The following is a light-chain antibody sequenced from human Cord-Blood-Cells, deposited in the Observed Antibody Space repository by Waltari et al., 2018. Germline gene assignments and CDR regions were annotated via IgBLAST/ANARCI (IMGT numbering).Light chain of an antibody. J-gene: IGLJ2*01. CDR1: STAVGGYNY. CDR2: DVS. CDR3: SSYTSSSLV. V-gene: IGLV2-14*01. Sequence: QSALTQPASVSGSPGQSITISCTGTSTAVGGYNYFSWYQQHPGKAPKLMIYDVSKRPSGVSNRFSGSKSGNTASLTISGLQAEDEADYYCSSYTSSSLVFGGGTKLTVL.